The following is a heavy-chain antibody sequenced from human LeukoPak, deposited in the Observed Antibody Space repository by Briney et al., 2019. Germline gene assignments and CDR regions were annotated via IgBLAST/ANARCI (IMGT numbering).Heavy chain of an antibody. D-gene: IGHD3-9*01. CDR1: GFTFSNAW. J-gene: IGHJ5*02. CDR3: TTDPIKHWLLPNWFDP. CDR2: IKSKTDGGTT. V-gene: IGHV3-15*01. Sequence: GGSLRLSCAASGFTFSNAWMSWVRQAPGKGLEWVGRIKSKTDGGTTDYAAPVKGRFTISRDDSKNTLYLQMNSLKTEDTAVYYCTTDPIKHWLLPNWFDPWGQGTLVTVSS.